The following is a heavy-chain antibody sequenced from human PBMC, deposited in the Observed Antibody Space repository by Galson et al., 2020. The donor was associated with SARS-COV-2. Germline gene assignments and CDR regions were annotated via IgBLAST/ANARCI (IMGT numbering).Heavy chain of an antibody. V-gene: IGHV1-2*02. J-gene: IGHJ5*02. Sequence: ASVKVSCKASGYTFTDYFIHWVRRAPGQGFEWMGWLNPKTGDTTYAQRFEGRVTMTRDTSITTAYMALSRLRSDDTAVYYCARDVPAGTGTSWFDPWGQGTLVTVSS. D-gene: IGHD1-7*01. CDR3: ARDVPAGTGTSWFDP. CDR2: LNPKTGDT. CDR1: GYTFTDYF.